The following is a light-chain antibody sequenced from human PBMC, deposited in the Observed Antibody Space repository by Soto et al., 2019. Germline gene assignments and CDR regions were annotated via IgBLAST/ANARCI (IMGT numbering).Light chain of an antibody. CDR2: EVS. V-gene: IGLV2-14*01. CDR1: SSDVGGYKY. CDR3: SSYTSSSTNV. Sequence: QSALTQPASVSGSPGQSITISCTGTSSDVGGYKYVSWYQQHPGKVPKLMIYEVSNRPSGLSNRFSGSKSGNTASLTISGLQSEDEADYYCSSYTSSSTNVFGTGTKLTVL. J-gene: IGLJ1*01.